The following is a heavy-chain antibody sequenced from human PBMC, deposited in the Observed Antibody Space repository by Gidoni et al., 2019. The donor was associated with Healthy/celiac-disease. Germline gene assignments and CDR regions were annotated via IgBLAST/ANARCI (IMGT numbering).Heavy chain of an antibody. CDR3: ARDLYDSSGYLGGIDY. CDR1: GYTFTGYY. CDR2: INPNSGGT. V-gene: IGHV1-2*04. J-gene: IGHJ4*02. Sequence: QVQLVQSGAEVKKPGASVKVYCKASGYTFTGYYMHWVRQAPGQGLEWMGWINPNSGGTNYAQKFQGWVTMTRDTSISTAYMELSRLRSDDTAVYYCARDLYDSSGYLGGIDYWGQGTLVTVSS. D-gene: IGHD3-22*01.